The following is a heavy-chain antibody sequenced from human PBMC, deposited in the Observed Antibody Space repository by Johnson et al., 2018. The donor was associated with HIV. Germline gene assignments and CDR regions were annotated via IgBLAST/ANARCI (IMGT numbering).Heavy chain of an antibody. CDR3: ARDRGNYYDSSGYYGLGAFDI. CDR1: GFTFSSYG. CDR2: ISYDGSNK. Sequence: QVQLVESGGGVVQPGRSLRLSCAASGFTFSSYGMHWVRQAPGKGLEWVAVISYDGSNKYYADSVKGRFTISRDNSKNTLYLQMNSLRAEDTAVYYCARDRGNYYDSSGYYGLGAFDIWGQGTMVTVSS. D-gene: IGHD3-22*01. V-gene: IGHV3-30*03. J-gene: IGHJ3*02.